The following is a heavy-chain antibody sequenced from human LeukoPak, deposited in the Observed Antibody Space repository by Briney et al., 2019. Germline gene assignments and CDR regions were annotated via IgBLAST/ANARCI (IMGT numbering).Heavy chain of an antibody. Sequence: ASVKVSCKASGYTFTSYYMHWVRQAPGQGLEWMGIINPSGGSTSYAQKFQGRVTMTRDMSTSTVYMELSSLRSEDTAVYYRARGRALGSPRGWFDPWGQGTLVTVSS. V-gene: IGHV1-46*01. CDR1: GYTFTSYY. CDR3: ARGRALGSPRGWFDP. CDR2: INPSGGST. J-gene: IGHJ5*02.